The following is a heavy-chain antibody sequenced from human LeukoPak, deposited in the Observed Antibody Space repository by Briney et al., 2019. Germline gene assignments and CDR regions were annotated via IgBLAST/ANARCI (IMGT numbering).Heavy chain of an antibody. CDR3: ARESFDGGSCYDY. J-gene: IGHJ4*02. CDR1: GYTFTSYY. CDR2: INPSGGST. V-gene: IGHV1-46*01. D-gene: IGHD2-15*01. Sequence: GASVKVSCKASGYTFTSYYMHWVRQAPGQGLEWMRIINPSGGSTSYAQEFQGRVTMTRDTSTSTVYMELSSLRSEDTAVYYCARESFDGGSCYDYWGQGTLVTVSS.